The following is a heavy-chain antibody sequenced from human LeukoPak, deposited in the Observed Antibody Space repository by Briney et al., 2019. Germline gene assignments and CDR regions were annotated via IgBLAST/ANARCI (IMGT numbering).Heavy chain of an antibody. CDR3: ARHQAAARMRKFDP. J-gene: IGHJ5*02. D-gene: IGHD2-2*01. V-gene: IGHV5-51*01. Sequence: GESLKISCKGFGYSFPLYWIGWVRQMPGKGLEWMENIYPGDSDTRYSPSFQGQVTISADKSNSTAYLQWSSLEASDTAMYYCARHQAAARMRKFDPWGQGTLVTVSS. CDR2: IYPGDSDT. CDR1: GYSFPLYW.